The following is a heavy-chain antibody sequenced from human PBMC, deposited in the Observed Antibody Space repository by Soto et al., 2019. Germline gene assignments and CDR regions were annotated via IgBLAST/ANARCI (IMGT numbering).Heavy chain of an antibody. D-gene: IGHD3-3*01. V-gene: IGHV4-31*03. J-gene: IGHJ4*02. Sequence: PSETLSLTCTVSGGSISTGGYYWSWIRQYPGKGLEWLGYIDDSGYTFYNPPLQSRLTLSMDTSKNQFSLKLSSATAADTAVYFCARKQAGFFYGIDYWGQGTLVTVSS. CDR2: IDDSGYT. CDR3: ARKQAGFFYGIDY. CDR1: GGSISTGGYY.